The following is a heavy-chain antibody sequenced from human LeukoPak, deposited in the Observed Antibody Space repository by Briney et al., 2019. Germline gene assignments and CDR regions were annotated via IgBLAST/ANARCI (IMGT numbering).Heavy chain of an antibody. CDR2: IYYSGST. J-gene: IGHJ4*02. CDR3: ARGRGSSWYYFDS. CDR1: GGSISSSSYY. V-gene: IGHV4-39*07. Sequence: SETLSLTCTVSGGSISSSSYYWGWIRQPPGKGLEWIGSIYYSGSTYYNPSLKSRVTISVDTSKNQFSLKLSSVTAADTAVYYCARGRGSSWYYFDSWGQGTLVTVSS. D-gene: IGHD6-13*01.